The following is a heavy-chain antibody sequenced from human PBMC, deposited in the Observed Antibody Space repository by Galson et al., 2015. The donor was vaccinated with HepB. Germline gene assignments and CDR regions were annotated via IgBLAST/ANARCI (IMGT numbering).Heavy chain of an antibody. Sequence: SVKVSCKASGYTFTGYYMHWVRQAPGQGLEWMGRINPNSGGTNYAQKFQGRVTMTRDTSISTAYMELSRLRSDDTAVYYCAREVTIFGVAPGYWGQGTLVTVSS. V-gene: IGHV1-2*06. CDR3: AREVTIFGVAPGY. CDR1: GYTFTGYY. CDR2: INPNSGGT. J-gene: IGHJ4*02. D-gene: IGHD3-3*01.